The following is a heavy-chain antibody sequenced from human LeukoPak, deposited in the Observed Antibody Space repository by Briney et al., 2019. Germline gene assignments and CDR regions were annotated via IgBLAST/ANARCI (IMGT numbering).Heavy chain of an antibody. CDR1: GYTFTDYY. Sequence: ASVKVSCKASGYTFTDYYIHWVRQAPGQGLEWMGWINPNSGGTNYAQKFQGRVTMTRDASISTAYMELSRLRSDDTAVYYCARDLGDSSVLWGQGTLVTVSP. CDR2: INPNSGGT. CDR3: ARDLGDSSVL. D-gene: IGHD3-22*01. J-gene: IGHJ4*02. V-gene: IGHV1-2*02.